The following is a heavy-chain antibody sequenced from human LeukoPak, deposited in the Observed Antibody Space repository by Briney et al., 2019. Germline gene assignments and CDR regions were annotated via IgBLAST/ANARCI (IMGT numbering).Heavy chain of an antibody. Sequence: SSETLSLTCAVSGGSISSSSYYWGWIRQPPGKGLEWIGSIYYSGSTYYNPSLKSRVTISVDTSKNQFSLKLSSVTAADTAVYYCARRGMATIGGHTKGHGWFDPWGQGTLVTVSS. J-gene: IGHJ5*02. CDR1: GGSISSSSYY. CDR2: IYYSGST. V-gene: IGHV4-39*07. CDR3: ARRGMATIGGHTKGHGWFDP. D-gene: IGHD5-24*01.